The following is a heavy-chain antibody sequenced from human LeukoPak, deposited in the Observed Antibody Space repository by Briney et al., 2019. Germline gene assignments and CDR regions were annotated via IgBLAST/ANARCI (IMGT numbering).Heavy chain of an antibody. V-gene: IGHV3-30*04. CDR1: GFTFSAFA. Sequence: GGSLRLSCAASGFTFSAFAMHWARQAPGKGLEWVAVISYDGGNKYYADSVKGRFTISRDNSKNTLYLQMNSLRAEDTAVYFCAKGELWFEYWGQGTLVTVSS. CDR2: ISYDGGNK. J-gene: IGHJ4*02. CDR3: AKGELWFEY. D-gene: IGHD5-18*01.